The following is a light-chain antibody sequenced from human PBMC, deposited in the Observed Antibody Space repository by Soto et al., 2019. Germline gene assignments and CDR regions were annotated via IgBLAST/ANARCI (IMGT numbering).Light chain of an antibody. V-gene: IGLV2-14*03. CDR2: NVN. J-gene: IGLJ1*01. CDR3: SSYAGSNTFV. Sequence: QSVLTQPASVSGSPGESIPISCAGTSSDIGAYNFVSWYQQHPGKAPKLMIYNVNNRPSGFSSRFAGSKSGNTASLTISGLRAEDEADYYCSSYAGSNTFVFGTGTKVTVL. CDR1: SSDIGAYNF.